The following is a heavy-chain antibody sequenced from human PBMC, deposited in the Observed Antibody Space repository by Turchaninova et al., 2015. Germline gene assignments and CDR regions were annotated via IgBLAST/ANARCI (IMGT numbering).Heavy chain of an antibody. CDR1: GYSISTSW. J-gene: IGHJ4*02. CDR3: ARRVSGWLFDF. V-gene: IGHV5-51*07. D-gene: IGHD6-19*01. Sequence: VQLLQSGPEVKKPGEPLKICCKASGYSISTSWIGGVHQMPGKGLEWMGIIYPGDSDTRYSPSFQGQVTMSADKSISTAYLQWSSLKASDSAMYYCARRVSGWLFDFWGQGTLVTVSS. CDR2: IYPGDSDT.